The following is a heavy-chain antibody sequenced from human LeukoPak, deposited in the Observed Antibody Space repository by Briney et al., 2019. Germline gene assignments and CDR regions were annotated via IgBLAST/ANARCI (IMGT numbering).Heavy chain of an antibody. CDR1: GFTFSSNV. D-gene: IGHD1-26*01. J-gene: IGHJ2*01. Sequence: PGGSLRLSCAASGFTFSSNVMHWVRQAPGKGLEWVAVISSDGSNKYYADSVKGRFTISRDSSKNTLFLHMNTLRAEDTAIYYCAKDRTVGASYWYFDLWGRGTLVTVSS. V-gene: IGHV3-30*18. CDR3: AKDRTVGASYWYFDL. CDR2: ISSDGSNK.